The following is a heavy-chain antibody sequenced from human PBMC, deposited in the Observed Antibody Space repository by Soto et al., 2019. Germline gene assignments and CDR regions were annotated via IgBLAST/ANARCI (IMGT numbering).Heavy chain of an antibody. CDR2: IYYSGST. V-gene: IGHV4-31*03. CDR3: ARAPAAIDYYYGMDV. D-gene: IGHD2-2*01. J-gene: IGHJ6*02. Sequence: QVQLQESGPGLVKPSQTLSLTCTVSGGSISSGGYYWSWIRQHPGKGLEWIGYIYYSGSTYYNPSLKSRVTISVDTSKNQFSLKLSSVTAADTVVYYCARAPAAIDYYYGMDVWGQGTTVTVSS. CDR1: GGSISSGGYY.